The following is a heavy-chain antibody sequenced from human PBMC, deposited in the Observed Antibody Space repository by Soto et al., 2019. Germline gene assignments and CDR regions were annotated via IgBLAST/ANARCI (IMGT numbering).Heavy chain of an antibody. CDR3: ARVAMPIADDAFDI. CDR2: ISYDGSNK. CDR1: GFTFSSYA. D-gene: IGHD2-2*01. J-gene: IGHJ3*02. Sequence: QVQLVESGGGVVQPGRSLRLSCAASGFTFSSYAMHWVRQAPGKGLEWVAVISYDGSNKYYADSVNGRFTISRDNSKNTLYLQMNSLRAEDTAVYYCARVAMPIADDAFDIWGQGTMVTVSS. V-gene: IGHV3-30-3*01.